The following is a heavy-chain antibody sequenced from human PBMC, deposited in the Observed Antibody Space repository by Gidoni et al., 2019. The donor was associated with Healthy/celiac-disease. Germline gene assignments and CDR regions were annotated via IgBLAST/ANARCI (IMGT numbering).Heavy chain of an antibody. V-gene: IGHV4-61*02. Sequence: QVQLQESGPGLVKPSQTLSLTCTVSGGSISSGSYYWSWIRQPAGKGLEWIGRIYTSGSTIYNPSLKSRVTISVDTSKNQFSLKLSSVTAADTAVYYCARGTVVAFDIWGQGTMVTVSS. J-gene: IGHJ3*02. D-gene: IGHD2-21*01. CDR2: IYTSGST. CDR3: ARGTVVAFDI. CDR1: GGSISSGSYY.